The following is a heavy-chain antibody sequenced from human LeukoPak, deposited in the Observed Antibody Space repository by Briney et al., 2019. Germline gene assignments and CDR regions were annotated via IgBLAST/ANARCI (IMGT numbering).Heavy chain of an antibody. CDR2: IYSGGST. CDR3: ARARGYRGYEAKFYYYGMDV. V-gene: IGHV3-53*01. Sequence: PRGSLRLSCAASGFTVSSNYMSWVRQAPGKGLEWVSVIYSGGSTYYADSVKGRFTISRDNSKNTLYLQMNSLRAEDTAVYYCARARGYRGYEAKFYYYGMDVWGQGTTVTVSS. CDR1: GFTVSSNY. D-gene: IGHD5-12*01. J-gene: IGHJ6*02.